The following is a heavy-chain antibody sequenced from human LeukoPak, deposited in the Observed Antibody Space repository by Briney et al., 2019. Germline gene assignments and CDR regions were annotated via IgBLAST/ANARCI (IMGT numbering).Heavy chain of an antibody. D-gene: IGHD2-21*02. CDR1: GFTFSSYS. CDR2: ISSSNSSI. CDR3: ARRVTPNSFDY. V-gene: IGHV3-21*01. Sequence: GGSLRLSCAASGFTFSSYSMNWVRQAPGKGLEWVSSISSSNSSIYDADSVKGRFTISRDNAKNSLYLQMNSLRAEDTAVYYCARRVTPNSFDYWGQGTLVTVSS. J-gene: IGHJ4*02.